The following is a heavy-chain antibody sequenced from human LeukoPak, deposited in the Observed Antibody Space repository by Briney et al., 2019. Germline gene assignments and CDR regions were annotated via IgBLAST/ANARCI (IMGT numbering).Heavy chain of an antibody. D-gene: IGHD3-22*01. CDR2: IKSKTDGGTT. J-gene: IGHJ5*02. V-gene: IGHV3-15*01. CDR1: GFTFSNAW. CDR3: TTVWDDSSGQGIGWFDP. Sequence: GGSLRLSCAASGFTFSNAWMSWVRQAPWKGLEWVGRIKSKTDGGTTDYAAPVKGRFTISRDDSKNTLYLQMNSLKTEDTAVYYCTTVWDDSSGQGIGWFDPWGQGTLVTVSS.